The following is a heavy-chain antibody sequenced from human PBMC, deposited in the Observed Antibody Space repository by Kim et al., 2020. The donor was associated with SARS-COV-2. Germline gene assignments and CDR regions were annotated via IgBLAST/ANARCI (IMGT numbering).Heavy chain of an antibody. CDR3: ARDENGGSYYRY. CDR2: ISAYNGNT. D-gene: IGHD1-26*01. J-gene: IGHJ4*02. CDR1: GYTLTSYG. Sequence: ASVKVSCKASGYTLTSYGSSWVRQAPGKGLEWMGGISAYNGNTNYEQKLQGRVTRTTDTTTSKAYMDLRSLRSDDTAVYYCARDENGGSYYRYWGQGTLVTVSS. V-gene: IGHV1-18*01.